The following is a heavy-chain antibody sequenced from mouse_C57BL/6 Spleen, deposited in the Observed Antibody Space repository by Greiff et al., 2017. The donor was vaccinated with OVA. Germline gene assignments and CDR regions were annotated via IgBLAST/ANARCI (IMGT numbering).Heavy chain of an antibody. CDR3: ARDYYGSSYEYYFDY. D-gene: IGHD1-1*01. Sequence: VQLQQSGPELVKPGASVKISCKASGYTFTDYYMNWVKQSHGKSLEWIGDINPNNGGTSYNQKFKGKATLTVDKSSSTAYMELRSLTSEDSAVYYCARDYYGSSYEYYFDYWGQGTTLTVSS. CDR2: INPNNGGT. J-gene: IGHJ2*01. V-gene: IGHV1-26*01. CDR1: GYTFTDYY.